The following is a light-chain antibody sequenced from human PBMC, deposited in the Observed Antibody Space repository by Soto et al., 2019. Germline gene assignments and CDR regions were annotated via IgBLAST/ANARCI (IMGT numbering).Light chain of an antibody. CDR1: SSNIGNNA. Sequence: QSVLTQPPSVSEAPRQRVTISCSGSSSNIGNNAVNWYQQLPGKAPKLLIYYDDLLPSGVSDRFSGSKSGNTASLTISGLQAEDEAIYFCSSSTNTNTLVIFGGGTKLTVL. J-gene: IGLJ2*01. CDR3: SSSTNTNTLVI. V-gene: IGLV1-36*01. CDR2: YDD.